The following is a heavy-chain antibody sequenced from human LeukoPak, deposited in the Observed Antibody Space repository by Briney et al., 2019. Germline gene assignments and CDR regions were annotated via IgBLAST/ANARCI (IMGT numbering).Heavy chain of an antibody. CDR3: ARTLGYCSSTSCYLFDY. Sequence: ASVKVSCKASGYTFTGYYMHWVRQAPGQGLKWMGRINPNSGGTNYAQKFQGRVAMTRDTSISTAYMELSRLRSDDTAVYYCARTLGYCSSTSCYLFDYWGQGTLVTVSS. CDR1: GYTFTGYY. CDR2: INPNSGGT. D-gene: IGHD2-2*01. J-gene: IGHJ4*02. V-gene: IGHV1-2*06.